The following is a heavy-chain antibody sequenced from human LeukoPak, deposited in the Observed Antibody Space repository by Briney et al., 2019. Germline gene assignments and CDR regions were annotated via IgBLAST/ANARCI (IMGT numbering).Heavy chain of an antibody. D-gene: IGHD5-18*01. J-gene: IGHJ4*02. V-gene: IGHV1-2*02. CDR1: GYTFTVYY. CDR3: ARCRYTYGYWDN. Sequence: ASVKVSFKASGYTFTVYYIHWVRQAPGQGVEWMGWINPNSGGTKYAQKFQGGVNMTRDTSISTAYMELSGLTSDDTAVYYCARCRYTYGYWDNWGQGTLVTVSS. CDR2: INPNSGGT.